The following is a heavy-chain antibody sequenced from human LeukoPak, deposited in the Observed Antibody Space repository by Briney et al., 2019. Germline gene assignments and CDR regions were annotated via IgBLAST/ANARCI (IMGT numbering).Heavy chain of an antibody. J-gene: IGHJ4*02. D-gene: IGHD2-15*01. Sequence: GESLKISCKGSGYSFTSYWIGWVRQLPGKGLEWMGIIYPGDSDTRYSPSFQGQVTISADKSISTAYLQWSSLKASDTAMYYCAGLCSGGSCYPEKHYFDYWGQGTLVTVSS. CDR2: IYPGDSDT. CDR1: GYSFTSYW. CDR3: AGLCSGGSCYPEKHYFDY. V-gene: IGHV5-51*01.